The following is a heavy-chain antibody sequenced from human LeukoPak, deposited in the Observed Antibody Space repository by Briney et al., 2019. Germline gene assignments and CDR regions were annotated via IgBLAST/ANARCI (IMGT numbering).Heavy chain of an antibody. Sequence: PGGSLRLSYTASGFTFRNYWMSWVRQAPGKGLECVAYIKEDGSDKNYVDSVKGRFTISRDNAKSSLYLQMNSLRVEDTAVYYCVRGTRSNSFWGQGTQVTVSS. J-gene: IGHJ4*02. CDR2: IKEDGSDK. CDR3: VRGTRSNSF. V-gene: IGHV3-7*01. CDR1: GFTFRNYW. D-gene: IGHD6-6*01.